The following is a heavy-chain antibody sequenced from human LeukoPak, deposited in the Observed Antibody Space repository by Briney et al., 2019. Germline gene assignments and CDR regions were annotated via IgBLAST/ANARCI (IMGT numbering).Heavy chain of an antibody. CDR1: GFTVSSNY. D-gene: IGHD6-13*01. CDR3: ARDKEQQLGYYYYYGMDV. V-gene: IGHV3-66*01. Sequence: PGGSLTLSCAASGFTVSSNYMSWVRQAPGKGLEWVSVIYSGGSTYYADSVKGRFTISRDNSKNTLYLQMNSLRAEDTAVYYCARDKEQQLGYYYYYGMDVWGQGTTVTVSS. CDR2: IYSGGST. J-gene: IGHJ6*02.